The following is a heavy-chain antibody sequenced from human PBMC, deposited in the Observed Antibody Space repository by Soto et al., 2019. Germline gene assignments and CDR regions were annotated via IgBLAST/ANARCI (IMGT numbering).Heavy chain of an antibody. CDR1: GGSISSSSYH. D-gene: IGHD3-22*01. CDR3: ARDSSGYYYHGD. CDR2: IYYSGPT. V-gene: IGHV4-39*02. J-gene: IGHJ1*01. Sequence: QLQLQESGPGLVKPSETLSLTCTVSGGSISSSSYHWGWIRQPPGKGLEWIGSIYYSGPTYYNPSLKSRLTISVETSKNQFSLRLGSVTAADTAVYYCARDSSGYYYHGDWGQGTLVTVSS.